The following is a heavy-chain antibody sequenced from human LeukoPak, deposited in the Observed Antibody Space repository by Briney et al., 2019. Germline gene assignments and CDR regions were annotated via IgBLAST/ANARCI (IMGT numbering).Heavy chain of an antibody. D-gene: IGHD1-26*01. CDR2: ISGSGGTT. V-gene: IGHV3-23*01. Sequence: GGSLRLSCAASGFTFSSYAMSWVRQTPGKGLEWVSTISGSGGTTYYADSVEGQFTIPRDNSKTTVSLQLNSLRAEDTAIYYCAKSVSPGGYVGSLYFFDDWGQGTLVTVSS. J-gene: IGHJ4*02. CDR3: AKSVSPGGYVGSLYFFDD. CDR1: GFTFSSYA.